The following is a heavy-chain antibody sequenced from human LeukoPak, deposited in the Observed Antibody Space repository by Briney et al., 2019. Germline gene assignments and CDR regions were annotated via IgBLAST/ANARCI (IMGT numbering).Heavy chain of an antibody. CDR2: INSDGSEG. CDR3: ARSSYSSSSSV. Sequence: GGSLRLSCAVSGFTFSGFWMSWSHQAPGKGLEWVASINSDGSEGYYADVVKGRFTISRDNAKNSLYLQINSLRAEDTAVYYCARSSYSSSSSVWGQGTMVTVSS. J-gene: IGHJ3*01. D-gene: IGHD6-6*01. V-gene: IGHV3-7*03. CDR1: GFTFSGFW.